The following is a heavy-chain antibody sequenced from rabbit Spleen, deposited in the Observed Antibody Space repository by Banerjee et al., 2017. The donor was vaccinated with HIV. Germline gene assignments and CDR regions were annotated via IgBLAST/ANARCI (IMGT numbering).Heavy chain of an antibody. V-gene: IGHV1S47*01. Sequence: QEQLVESGGGLVQPGGSLKVSCKASGFDFSSYGVSWVRQAPGKGLEWIGYIDPVFGSTSYASWGNGRFTISSHNAQNTLYLQLNSLTAADTATYFCVREVAGKFSLWGQGTLVTVS. CDR1: GFDFSSYG. D-gene: IGHD4-1*01. CDR2: IDPVFGST. J-gene: IGHJ4*01. CDR3: VREVAGKFSL.